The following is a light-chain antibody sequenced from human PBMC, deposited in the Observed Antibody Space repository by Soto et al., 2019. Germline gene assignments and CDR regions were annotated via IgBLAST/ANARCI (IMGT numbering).Light chain of an antibody. CDR1: SSDVGGYNF. J-gene: IGLJ1*01. CDR3: SSYACSSDIV. Sequence: QSALTQPPSASGSPGQSVTISCTGTSSDVGGYNFVSWYQQHPGRAPKLIISAVTNRPSGVPDRFSGSKSGNTASLTVSGLQADDEADYYCSSYACSSDIVFGTGTKVTVL. V-gene: IGLV2-8*01. CDR2: AVT.